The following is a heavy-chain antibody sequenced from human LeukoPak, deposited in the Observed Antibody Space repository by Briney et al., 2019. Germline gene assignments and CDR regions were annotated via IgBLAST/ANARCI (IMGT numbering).Heavy chain of an antibody. J-gene: IGHJ4*02. CDR3: ASHSGWSDY. Sequence: SETLSLTCTVSGGSISSYYWSWIRQPPGKGLEWIGYIYYSGSTTYNTTLKSRVTISVDTSKNQFALKLSSVTAADTAVYYCASHSGWSDYWGQGTLVTVSS. CDR2: IYYSGST. V-gene: IGHV4-59*01. CDR1: GGSISSYY. D-gene: IGHD6-19*01.